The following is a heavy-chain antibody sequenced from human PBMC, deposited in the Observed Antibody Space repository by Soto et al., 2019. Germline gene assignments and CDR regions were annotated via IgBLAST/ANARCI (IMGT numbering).Heavy chain of an antibody. CDR1: GYTFTKQN. V-gene: IGHV1-3*01. CDR3: VTYDYVLNGY. Sequence: ASVKVSCKASGYTFTKQNMHWVRQAPGQRLEWMGWIRRGNGDTQYSQKFQGRVALTGDTSASIAYMELSSLTSEDTAVYYCVTYDYVLNGYGGKGTLVTVSS. CDR2: IRRGNGDT. J-gene: IGHJ4*01. D-gene: IGHD3-16*01.